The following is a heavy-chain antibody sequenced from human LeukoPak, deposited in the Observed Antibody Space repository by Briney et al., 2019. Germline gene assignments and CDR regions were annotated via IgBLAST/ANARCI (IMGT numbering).Heavy chain of an antibody. CDR1: ELTLSNYC. D-gene: IGHD1-26*01. Sequence: GGSLRLSCAASELTLSNYCMTWVRQGPGKGLEWVATIKRDGAETYYVDSVRGRFTISRDNAENSMYLRMNSLRDEDTAVYYCTRGGRNTSYYWYYWGQGTLVTVSS. CDR3: TRGGRNTSYYWYY. J-gene: IGHJ4*02. CDR2: IKRDGAET. V-gene: IGHV3-7*01.